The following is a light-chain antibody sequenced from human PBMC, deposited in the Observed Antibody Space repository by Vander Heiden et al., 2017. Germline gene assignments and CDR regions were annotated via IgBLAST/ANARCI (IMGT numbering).Light chain of an antibody. CDR2: WAS. V-gene: IGKV4-1*01. CDR1: QSVLYSSNNKNY. CDR3: QQEDSTPKT. Sequence: DIVMTQTPDSLAVSLGERATINCKSSQSVLYSSNNKNYLAWYQQKPGQPPKLLLYWASTRESGVPDRFSGSGSGTDFTLTISSLQAEDVAVYYCQQEDSTPKTFGQGTKVEIK. J-gene: IGKJ1*01.